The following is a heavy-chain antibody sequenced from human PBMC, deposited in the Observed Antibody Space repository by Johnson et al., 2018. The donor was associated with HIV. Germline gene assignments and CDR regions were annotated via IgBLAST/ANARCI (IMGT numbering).Heavy chain of an antibody. V-gene: IGHV3-23*04. J-gene: IGHJ3*02. CDR3: AKSSRVSTTFDAFDI. CDR1: GFTFDDYG. CDR2: ISGSGGST. Sequence: VQLVESGGGVVRPGGSLRLSCAASGFTFDDYGMSWVRQAPGKGLEWVSAISGSGGSTYSADSVKGRFTISRDNSKNTLYLQMNSLRAEDTAVYYCAKSSRVSTTFDAFDIWGQGTMVTVSS. D-gene: IGHD1-26*01.